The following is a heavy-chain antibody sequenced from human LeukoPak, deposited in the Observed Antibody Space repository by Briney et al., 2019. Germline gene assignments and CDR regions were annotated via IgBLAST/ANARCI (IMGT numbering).Heavy chain of an antibody. CDR3: AKPGSYSGSSPPV. J-gene: IGHJ4*02. CDR1: GFTFSSYA. CDR2: IRYDGSNK. Sequence: PGGSLRLSCSASGFTFSSYAMHWVRQAPGKGLEWVAFIRYDGSNKYYADSVKGRFTISRDNSKNTLYLQMNSLRAEDTAVYYCAKPGSYSGSSPPVWGQGTLVTVSS. D-gene: IGHD1-26*01. V-gene: IGHV3-30*02.